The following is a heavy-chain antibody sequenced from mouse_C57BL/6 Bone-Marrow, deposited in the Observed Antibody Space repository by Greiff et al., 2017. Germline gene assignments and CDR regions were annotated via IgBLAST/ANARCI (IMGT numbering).Heavy chain of an antibody. CDR1: GYTFTDYE. V-gene: IGHV1-15*01. CDR3: TKDY. J-gene: IGHJ2*01. Sequence: QVHVKQSGAELVRPGASVTLSCKASGYTFTDYEMHWVKQTPVPGLEWIGAIDPETGGTAYNQKFKGKAILTADKSSSTAYMELRSLTSEDSAVYYCTKDYWGQGTTLTVSS. CDR2: IDPETGGT.